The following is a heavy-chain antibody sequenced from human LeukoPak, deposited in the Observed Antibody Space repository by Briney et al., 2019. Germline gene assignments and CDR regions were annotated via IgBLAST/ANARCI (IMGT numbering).Heavy chain of an antibody. CDR2: INHRGST. J-gene: IGHJ4*02. D-gene: IGHD3-10*01. V-gene: IGHV4-34*01. CDR3: ARGGLVRRFDY. CDR1: GGSFSGYY. Sequence: PSETLSLTCAVYGGSFSGYYWSWIRQPPGKGLGWIGEINHRGSTNYNPSLKSRVTISVDTSKNQFSLNLSSVTAADTAVYYCARGGLVRRFDYWGQGIPVTVSS.